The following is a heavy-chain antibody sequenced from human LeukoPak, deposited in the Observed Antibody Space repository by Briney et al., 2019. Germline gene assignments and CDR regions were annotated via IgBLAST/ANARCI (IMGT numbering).Heavy chain of an antibody. J-gene: IGHJ4*02. CDR2: LRGNGGNT. Sequence: GGSLRFSCAASGFTFSKYAMTWVRQAPGKGLEWVSSLRGNGGNTYYADSVKGRFTNFRDNSKNTLYLQMNSLRVEDTAIYYCAKALRAAPGTTPGDYWGQGTLVTVSS. V-gene: IGHV3-23*01. CDR1: GFTFSKYA. D-gene: IGHD6-13*01. CDR3: AKALRAAPGTTPGDY.